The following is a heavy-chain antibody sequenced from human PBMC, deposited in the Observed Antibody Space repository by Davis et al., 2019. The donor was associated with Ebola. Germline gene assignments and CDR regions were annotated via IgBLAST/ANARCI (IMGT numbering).Heavy chain of an antibody. CDR2: SRNKANSYTT. Sequence: GGSLRLSCAASGFTFSDHYMEWVRQAPGKGLEWVGRSRNKANSYTTEHAAFVKGRFTISRDDSKNSLYLQMNSLRADDTAVYYCAKQADSSSWYYFDYWGQGTLVTVSS. CDR1: GFTFSDHY. J-gene: IGHJ4*02. CDR3: AKQADSSSWYYFDY. D-gene: IGHD6-13*01. V-gene: IGHV3-72*01.